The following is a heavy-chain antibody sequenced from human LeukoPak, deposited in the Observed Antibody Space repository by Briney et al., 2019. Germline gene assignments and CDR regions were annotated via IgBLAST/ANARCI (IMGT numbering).Heavy chain of an antibody. D-gene: IGHD2-2*01. Sequence: ASVKVSCKVSGYILTELSMHWVRQAPGKGLEWMGGFDPEDGETIYAQKFQGRVTMTEDTSTDTAYMELSSLRSEDTAVYYCATPAPHLTRPLDYWGQGTLVTVSS. V-gene: IGHV1-24*01. J-gene: IGHJ4*02. CDR1: GYILTELS. CDR2: FDPEDGET. CDR3: ATPAPHLTRPLDY.